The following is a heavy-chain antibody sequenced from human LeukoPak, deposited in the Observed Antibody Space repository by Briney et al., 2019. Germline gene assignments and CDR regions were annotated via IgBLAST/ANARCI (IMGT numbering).Heavy chain of an antibody. V-gene: IGHV4-59*08. D-gene: IGHD5-24*01. Sequence: PSETLSLTCTVSGGSISSYYWSWIRQPPGKGLEWIGYIYYSGSTNYNPSLKSRVTISVDTSKNQFSLKLSSVTAADTAVYYCARHRDGSFDYWGQGTLVTVSS. J-gene: IGHJ4*02. CDR1: GGSISSYY. CDR3: ARHRDGSFDY. CDR2: IYYSGST.